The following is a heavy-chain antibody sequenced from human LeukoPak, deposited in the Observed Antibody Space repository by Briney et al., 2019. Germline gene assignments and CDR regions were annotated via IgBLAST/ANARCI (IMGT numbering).Heavy chain of an antibody. D-gene: IGHD6-6*01. CDR1: GGSFSGYY. CDR3: ARKSTAARHRPFDY. Sequence: SETLSLTCAVYGGSFSGYYWSWIRQPPGKGLEWIGEINHSGSTNYNPSLKCRVTISVDTSKNRFSLKLSSVTAADTAVYYCARKSTAARHRPFDYWGQGTLVTVSS. J-gene: IGHJ4*02. CDR2: INHSGST. V-gene: IGHV4-34*01.